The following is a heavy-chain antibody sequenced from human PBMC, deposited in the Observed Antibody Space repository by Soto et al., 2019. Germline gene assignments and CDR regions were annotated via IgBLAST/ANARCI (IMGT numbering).Heavy chain of an antibody. Sequence: PGESLKISCKGSGYSFTSYWIGWVRQMPGKGLEWMGIIYPGDSDTRYSPSFQGQVTISADKSINTAYLQWSSLKASDTAMYYCVRRLDYAVSNDAFDIWGQGTMVTVSS. CDR1: GYSFTSYW. J-gene: IGHJ3*02. CDR3: VRRLDYAVSNDAFDI. CDR2: IYPGDSDT. D-gene: IGHD4-17*01. V-gene: IGHV5-51*01.